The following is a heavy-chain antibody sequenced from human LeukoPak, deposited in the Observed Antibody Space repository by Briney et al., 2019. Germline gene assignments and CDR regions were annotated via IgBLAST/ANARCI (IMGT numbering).Heavy chain of an antibody. CDR3: ARDRLDYGGNSDAFDI. CDR1: GYSISSGYY. CDR2: IYHSGST. D-gene: IGHD4-23*01. V-gene: IGHV4-38-2*02. J-gene: IGHJ3*02. Sequence: KPSETLSLTCTVSGYSISSGYYWGWIRQPPGKGLEWIGSIYHSGSTYYNPSLKSRVTISVDTSKNQFSLKLSSVTAADTAVYYCARDRLDYGGNSDAFDIWGQGTMVTVSS.